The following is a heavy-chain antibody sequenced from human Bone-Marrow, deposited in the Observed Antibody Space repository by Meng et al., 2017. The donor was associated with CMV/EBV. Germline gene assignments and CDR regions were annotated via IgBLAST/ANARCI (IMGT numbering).Heavy chain of an antibody. CDR1: GFTFDDYG. D-gene: IGHD3-3*01. Sequence: GESLKISCAASGFTFDDYGMSWVRQAPGKGLEWVSGINWNGGSTGYADSVKGRFTISRDNAKNSLYLQMNSLRAEDTALYYCARAGVLLEWLLAPQDGMDVWGQGTTVTVSS. V-gene: IGHV3-20*04. CDR2: INWNGGST. CDR3: ARAGVLLEWLLAPQDGMDV. J-gene: IGHJ6*02.